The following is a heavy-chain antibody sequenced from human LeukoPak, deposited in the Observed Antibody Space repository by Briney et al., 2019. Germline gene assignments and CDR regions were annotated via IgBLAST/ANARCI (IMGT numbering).Heavy chain of an antibody. D-gene: IGHD6-19*01. V-gene: IGHV1-46*01. Sequence: ASVKVSCKASGCTFTSYYMHWVRQAPGQGLEWMGIINPSGGSTSYAQKFQGRVTMTRDMSTSTVYMELSSLRSEDTAVYYCARGRHQWLVRWILETPDYWGQGTLVTVSS. CDR3: ARGRHQWLVRWILETPDY. J-gene: IGHJ4*02. CDR2: INPSGGST. CDR1: GCTFTSYY.